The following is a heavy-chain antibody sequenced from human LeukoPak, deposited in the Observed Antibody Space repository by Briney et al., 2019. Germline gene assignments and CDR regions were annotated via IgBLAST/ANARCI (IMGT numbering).Heavy chain of an antibody. CDR1: GGTFSSYA. D-gene: IGHD3-10*01. Sequence: ASVKVSCKASGGTFSSYAISWVRQAPGQGLEWMGRIIPIFGTANYAQKFQGRVTITTDESTSTAYMELSSLRSEDTAVYCCARDLDYYGSGSVFGYWGQGTLVTVSS. CDR3: ARDLDYYGSGSVFGY. V-gene: IGHV1-69*05. J-gene: IGHJ4*02. CDR2: IIPIFGTA.